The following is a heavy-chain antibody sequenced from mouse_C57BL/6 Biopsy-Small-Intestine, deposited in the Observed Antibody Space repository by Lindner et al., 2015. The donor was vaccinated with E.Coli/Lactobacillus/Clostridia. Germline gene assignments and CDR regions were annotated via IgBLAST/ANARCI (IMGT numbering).Heavy chain of an antibody. D-gene: IGHD2-1*01. CDR2: INPGNSYT. Sequence: VQLQESGAQLAKPGGLGEAVLQGLLASPFSIYWIHWVKQRPGQGLEWIGYINPGNSYTNYNQTFKDKATLTADKSSTTAYMQLSSLTYEDSAVYFCSRNYGNPLFALDYWGQGTSVTVSS. J-gene: IGHJ4*01. CDR1: ASPFSIYW. V-gene: IGHV1-7*01. CDR3: SRNYGNPLFALDY.